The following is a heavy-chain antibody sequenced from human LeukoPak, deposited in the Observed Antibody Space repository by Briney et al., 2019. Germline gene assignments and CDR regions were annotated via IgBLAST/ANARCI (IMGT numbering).Heavy chain of an antibody. J-gene: IGHJ6*04. D-gene: IGHD3-10*01. CDR2: ISGSGSST. V-gene: IGHV3-23*01. Sequence: PGGSLRLSCAASGFTFSSYTMNWVRQAPGKGMEWVSAISGSGSSTYHGDSVKGRFTISRDNSKNTLNLQMNSLRAEDTAVYYCAKGRNYYGSGTYMDVWGKGTTVTVSS. CDR3: AKGRNYYGSGTYMDV. CDR1: GFTFSSYT.